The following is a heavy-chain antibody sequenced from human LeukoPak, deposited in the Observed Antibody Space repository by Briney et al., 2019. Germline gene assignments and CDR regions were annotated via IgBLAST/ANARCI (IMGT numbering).Heavy chain of an antibody. V-gene: IGHV3-23*01. J-gene: IGHJ3*02. CDR2: ISGSGGST. CDR3: ANGIVVVTPGAFDI. D-gene: IGHD3-22*01. CDR1: GGSIRSSSYY. Sequence: ETLSLTCAVSGGSIRSSSYYWGWIRQPPGKGLEWVSAISGSGGSTYYADSVKGRFTISRDNSKNTLYLQMNSLRAEDTAVYYCANGIVVVTPGAFDIWGQGTMVTVSS.